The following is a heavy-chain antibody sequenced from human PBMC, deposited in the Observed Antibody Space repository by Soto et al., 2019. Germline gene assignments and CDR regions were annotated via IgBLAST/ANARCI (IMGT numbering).Heavy chain of an antibody. V-gene: IGHV1-69*06. J-gene: IGHJ6*02. CDR2: IIPIFGTA. CDR3: ARGRWLQSDYYYGMDV. CDR1: GGTFSSYA. Sequence: SVKVSCKASGGTFSSYAISWVRQAPGQGLEWMGGIIPIFGTANYAQKFQGRVTITADKSTSTAYMELSSLRSEDTAVYYCARGRWLQSDYYYGMDVWGQGTTVTVSS. D-gene: IGHD5-12*01.